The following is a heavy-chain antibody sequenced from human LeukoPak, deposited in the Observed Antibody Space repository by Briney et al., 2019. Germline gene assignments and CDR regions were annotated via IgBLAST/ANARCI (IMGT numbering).Heavy chain of an antibody. V-gene: IGHV3-53*05. CDR2: IYSGGSK. CDR1: GFNVSRNY. Sequence: GGSLRLSCAASGFNVSRNYMNWVRQAPGKGLEWVSVIYSGGSKYYADAVRGRFTISRDNSKSTLFLQVKSLRPEDTATYYCEKDIAVSVNAPPDDFQHWGQGTLVTVSS. J-gene: IGHJ1*01. D-gene: IGHD6-19*01. CDR3: EKDIAVSVNAPPDDFQH.